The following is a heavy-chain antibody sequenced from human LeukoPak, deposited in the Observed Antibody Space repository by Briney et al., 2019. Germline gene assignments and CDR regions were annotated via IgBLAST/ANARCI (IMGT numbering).Heavy chain of an antibody. Sequence: SETLSLTCTVSGGSISSYYWSWIRQPPGKGLEWIGYIYYSGSTNYNPSLKSRATISIDTSKNQFSLKLTSVSAADTAVYHCARAEGHWFDPWGQGILVTVSS. CDR1: GGSISSYY. V-gene: IGHV4-59*01. CDR3: ARAEGHWFDP. CDR2: IYYSGST. J-gene: IGHJ5*02.